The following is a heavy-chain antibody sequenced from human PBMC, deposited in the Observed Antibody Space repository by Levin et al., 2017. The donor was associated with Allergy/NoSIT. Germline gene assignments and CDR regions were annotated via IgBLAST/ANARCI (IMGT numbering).Heavy chain of an antibody. Sequence: SQTLSLTCTVSGGSISSSSYYWGWIRQPPGKGLEWIGSIYYSGSTYYNPSLKSRVTISVDTSKNQFSLKLSSVTAADTAVYYCARDCPEWPHTGDNWFDPWGQGTLVTVSS. CDR2: IYYSGST. CDR3: ARDCPEWPHTGDNWFDP. J-gene: IGHJ5*02. V-gene: IGHV4-39*07. CDR1: GGSISSSSYY. D-gene: IGHD3-3*01.